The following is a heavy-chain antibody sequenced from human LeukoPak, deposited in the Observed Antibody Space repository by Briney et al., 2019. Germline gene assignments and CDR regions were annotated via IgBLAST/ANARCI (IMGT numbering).Heavy chain of an antibody. CDR2: ISAYSGYT. CDR3: ARDAVSTTTAGGIDY. D-gene: IGHD5/OR15-5a*01. V-gene: IGHV1-18*01. J-gene: IGHJ4*02. CDR1: GYTFTNYG. Sequence: ASGKVSCKASGYTFTNYGISWVRQAPGQGLEWMGWISAYSGYTHYAQKIQGRVTVTTEASTSTAYMELRSLTSYDTAVYYCARDAVSTTTAGGIDYWGQGTLVTVSS.